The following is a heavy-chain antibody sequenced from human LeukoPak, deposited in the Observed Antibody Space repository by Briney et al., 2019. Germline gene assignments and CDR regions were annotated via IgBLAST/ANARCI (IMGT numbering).Heavy chain of an antibody. CDR1: GFTFNSYS. J-gene: IGHJ4*02. D-gene: IGHD4-23*01. Sequence: GGSLSLSCAASGFTFNSYSMNWVRQAPGKGLEWVSSISSSSSYISYSDSVNGRFTISRDNAKNSLYLQMNSLRAEDTAVYYCARDLYGGTGRDYWGQGTLVTVSS. CDR2: ISSSSSYI. V-gene: IGHV3-21*01. CDR3: ARDLYGGTGRDY.